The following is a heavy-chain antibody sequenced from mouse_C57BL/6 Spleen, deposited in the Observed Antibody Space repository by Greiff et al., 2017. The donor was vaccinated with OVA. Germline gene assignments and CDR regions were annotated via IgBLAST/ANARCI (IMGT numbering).Heavy chain of an antibody. CDR1: GYTFTDYY. V-gene: IGHV1-76*01. CDR3: ARPLYGSAFYAMDY. Sequence: VQLQQSGAELVRPGASVKLSCKASGYTFTDYYINWVKQRPGQGLEWIARIYPGSGNTYYNEKFKGKATLTAEKSSSTAYMQLSSLTSEDSAVYFCARPLYGSAFYAMDYWGQGTSVTVSS. J-gene: IGHJ4*01. CDR2: IYPGSGNT. D-gene: IGHD1-1*01.